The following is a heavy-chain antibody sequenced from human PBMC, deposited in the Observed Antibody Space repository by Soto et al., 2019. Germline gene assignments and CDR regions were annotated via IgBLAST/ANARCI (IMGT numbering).Heavy chain of an antibody. V-gene: IGHV1-3*01. Sequence: QVQLVQSGAEVKKPGASVKVSCTASGYTFTSYAIHLVREATGQRPDSIGRINAGNGNTKYSQKLQGSVTITRDTSVSSAYLQQDALTIWRTAVSGAATKVLVVPAGAQVQKALDIGGQGTMVTVSS. CDR1: GYTFTSYA. J-gene: IGHJ3*02. CDR3: ATKVLVVPAGAQVQKALDI. D-gene: IGHD2-2*01. CDR2: INAGNGNT.